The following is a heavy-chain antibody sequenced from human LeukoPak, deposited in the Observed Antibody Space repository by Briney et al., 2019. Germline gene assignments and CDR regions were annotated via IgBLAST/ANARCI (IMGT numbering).Heavy chain of an antibody. V-gene: IGHV4-59*01. J-gene: IGHJ6*03. CDR3: ARVLDSVDYYYYYMDV. CDR1: GGSISSYY. CDR2: IYYSGST. Sequence: SETLSLTCTVSGGSISSYYWSWIRQPPGKGLEWIGYIYYSGSTNYNPSLKSRVTISVDTSKNQFSLKLSSVTAADTAVYYCARVLDSVDYYYYYMDVWGRGTTVTVSS. D-gene: IGHD1-1*01.